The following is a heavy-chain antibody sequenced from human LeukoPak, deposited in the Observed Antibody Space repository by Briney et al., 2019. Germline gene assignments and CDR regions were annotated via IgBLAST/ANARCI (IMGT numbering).Heavy chain of an antibody. D-gene: IGHD5-12*01. CDR3: ARRGPLSPDY. CDR2: IYYSGST. CDR1: GGSISSSSYY. Sequence: SVTLSLTCTVSGGSISSSSYYWGWIRQPPGKGLEWIGSIYYSGSTYYNPSLKSRVTISVDTSKNQFSLKLSSVTAADTAVYYCARRGPLSPDYWGQGTLVTVSS. J-gene: IGHJ4*02. V-gene: IGHV4-39*01.